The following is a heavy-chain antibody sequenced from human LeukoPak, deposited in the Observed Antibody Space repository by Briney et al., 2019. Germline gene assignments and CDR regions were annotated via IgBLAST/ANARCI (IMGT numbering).Heavy chain of an antibody. V-gene: IGHV4-61*02. Sequence: KTSETLSLTCTVSGGSISSGSYYWSWIRQPAGKGLEWIGRIYTSGSTNYNPSLKSRVTISVDTSKNQFSLKLSSVTAADTAVYYCARVHDFWSGGSYYFDYWGQGTLVTVPS. CDR1: GGSISSGSYY. D-gene: IGHD3-3*01. J-gene: IGHJ4*02. CDR3: ARVHDFWSGGSYYFDY. CDR2: IYTSGST.